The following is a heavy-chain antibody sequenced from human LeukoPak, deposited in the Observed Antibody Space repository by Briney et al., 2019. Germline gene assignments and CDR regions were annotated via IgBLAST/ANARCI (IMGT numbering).Heavy chain of an antibody. D-gene: IGHD5-12*01. Sequence: PGGSLRLSCAASGFTFSSYAMSWVRQAPGKGLEWVSHIRSTSETFYADSVKGRFTISRDHARNSLYLQMNNLRGEDTAIYYCARDAGNSGYGCDLWGQGTLVTVSS. CDR1: GFTFSSYA. J-gene: IGHJ5*02. CDR3: ARDAGNSGYGCDL. V-gene: IGHV3-48*01. CDR2: IRSTSET.